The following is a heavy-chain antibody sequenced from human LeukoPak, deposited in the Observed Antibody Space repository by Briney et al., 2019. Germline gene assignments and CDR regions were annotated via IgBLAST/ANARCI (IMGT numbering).Heavy chain of an antibody. CDR1: GFTFSSYW. CDR3: ARGPRTYYDILTGYYGYYYMGV. J-gene: IGHJ6*03. D-gene: IGHD3-9*01. Sequence: GGSLRLSCAASGFTFSSYWMSWVRQAPGKGLEWVANIKQDGSEKYYVDSVKGRFTISRDNAKNSLYLQMNSLRAEDTAVYYCARGPRTYYDILTGYYGYYYMGVWGKGTTVTVSS. CDR2: IKQDGSEK. V-gene: IGHV3-7*01.